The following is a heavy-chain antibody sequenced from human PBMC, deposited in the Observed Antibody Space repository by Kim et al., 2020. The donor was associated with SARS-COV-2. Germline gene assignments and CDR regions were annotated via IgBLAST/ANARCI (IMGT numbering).Heavy chain of an antibody. CDR1: GFTFSSYG. D-gene: IGHD3-9*01. Sequence: GGSLRLSCAASGFTFSSYGMHWVRQAPGKGLEWVAVISYDGSNKYYADSVKGRFTISRDNSKNTLYLQMNSLRAEDTAVYYCARELRYFDWLPPHGMDVWGQGTTVTVSS. CDR2: ISYDGSNK. V-gene: IGHV3-33*05. CDR3: ARELRYFDWLPPHGMDV. J-gene: IGHJ6*02.